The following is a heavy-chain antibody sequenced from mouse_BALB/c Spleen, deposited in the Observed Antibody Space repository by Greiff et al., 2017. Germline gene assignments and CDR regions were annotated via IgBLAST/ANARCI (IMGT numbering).Heavy chain of an antibody. V-gene: IGHV14-3*02. CDR3: ARSDYDYEGYAMDY. D-gene: IGHD2-4*01. Sequence: EVQLQQSGAELVKPGASVKLSCTASGFNIQDTYMHWVKQRPEQGLEWIGRIDPANGNTKYDPKFQGKATITADTSSNTAYLQLSSLTSEDTAVYYCARSDYDYEGYAMDYWGQGTSVTVSS. CDR2: IDPANGNT. CDR1: GFNIQDTY. J-gene: IGHJ4*01.